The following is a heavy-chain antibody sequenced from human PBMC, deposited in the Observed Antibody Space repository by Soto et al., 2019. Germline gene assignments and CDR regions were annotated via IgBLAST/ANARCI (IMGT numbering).Heavy chain of an antibody. CDR1: GFTFNNYA. J-gene: IGHJ6*02. CDR3: AKDPVEDYYDSSGYYGMDV. Sequence: PGGSLRLSCAASGFTFNNYAMSWIRQAPGKGLEWVSTISGRGANTYHADSVKGRFTISRDNSKNTLYLQMNSLRAEDTAVYYCAKDPVEDYYDSSGYYGMDVWGQGTTVTVSS. CDR2: ISGRGANT. V-gene: IGHV3-23*01. D-gene: IGHD3-22*01.